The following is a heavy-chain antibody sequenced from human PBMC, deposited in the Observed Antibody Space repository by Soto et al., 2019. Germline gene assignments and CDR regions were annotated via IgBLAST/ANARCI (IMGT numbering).Heavy chain of an antibody. J-gene: IGHJ6*03. CDR1: GFTFSSYA. V-gene: IGHV3-23*01. CDR3: AKDQGDVWSGYYIGVNDMYV. CDR2: ISGSGGST. D-gene: IGHD3-3*01. Sequence: EVQLLESGGGLVQPGGSLRLSCAASGFTFSSYAMSWVRQAPGKGLEWVSAISGSGGSTYYADSVKGRFTISRDNSKNTLYLQMNSLRAEDTAVYYCAKDQGDVWSGYYIGVNDMYVWGKGTTVTVSS.